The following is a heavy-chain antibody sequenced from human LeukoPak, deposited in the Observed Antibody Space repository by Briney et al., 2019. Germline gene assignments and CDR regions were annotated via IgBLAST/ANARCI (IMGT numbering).Heavy chain of an antibody. D-gene: IGHD3-3*01. CDR3: VSYDFWSGFSN. CDR1: GGSISSGGYY. Sequence: SETLSLTCTVSGGSISSGGYYWSWIRQHPGKGLEWIGYIYYSGSTYYNPSLKSRVTISVDTSKNQFSLKLSSVTAADTAVYYCVSYDFWSGFSNWGQGTLVTVSS. CDR2: IYYSGST. V-gene: IGHV4-31*03. J-gene: IGHJ4*02.